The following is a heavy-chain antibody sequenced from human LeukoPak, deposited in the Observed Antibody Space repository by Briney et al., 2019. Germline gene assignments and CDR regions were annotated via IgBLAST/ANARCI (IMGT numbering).Heavy chain of an antibody. CDR1: GYTFTGYY. Sequence: ASVKVSCKASGYTFTGYYMHWVRQAPGQGLEWMGWINPNSGGTNYAQKFQGRVTMTRDTSISTAYMELSRLRSDDTAVYYCAREGRNTMVRGVITRYFQHWGQGTLVTVSS. CDR3: AREGRNTMVRGVITRYFQH. CDR2: INPNSGGT. J-gene: IGHJ1*01. D-gene: IGHD3-10*01. V-gene: IGHV1-2*02.